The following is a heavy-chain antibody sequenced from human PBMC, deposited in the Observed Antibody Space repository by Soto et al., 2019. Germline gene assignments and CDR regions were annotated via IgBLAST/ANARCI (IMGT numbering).Heavy chain of an antibody. CDR1: GYTFTSYA. Sequence: ASVKVSCKASGYTFTSYAMHWVRQAPGQRLEWMGWINAGNGNTKYSQKFQGRVTITRDTSASTAYMELSSLRSEDTAVYYCARARITMVRGVMSTAFDIWGQGTMVTVSS. CDR2: INAGNGNT. J-gene: IGHJ3*02. V-gene: IGHV1-3*01. CDR3: ARARITMVRGVMSTAFDI. D-gene: IGHD3-10*01.